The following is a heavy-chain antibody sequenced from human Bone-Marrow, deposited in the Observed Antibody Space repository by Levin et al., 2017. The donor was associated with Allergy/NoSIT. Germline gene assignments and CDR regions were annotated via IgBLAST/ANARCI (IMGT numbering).Heavy chain of an antibody. CDR3: AKDLNRAIVVVPGYYYGMDV. V-gene: IGHV3-23*01. D-gene: IGHD2-2*01. J-gene: IGHJ6*02. Sequence: PGGSLRLSCAASGFTFSSYAMSWVRQAPGKGLEWVSAISGSGGSTYYADSVKGRFTISRDNSKNTLYLQMNSLRAEDTAVYYCAKDLNRAIVVVPGYYYGMDVWGQGTTVTVSS. CDR2: ISGSGGST. CDR1: GFTFSSYA.